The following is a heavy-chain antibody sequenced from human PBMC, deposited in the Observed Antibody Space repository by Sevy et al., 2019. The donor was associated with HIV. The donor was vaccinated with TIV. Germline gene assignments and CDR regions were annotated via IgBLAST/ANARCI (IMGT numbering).Heavy chain of an antibody. CDR2: INPNSGGT. CDR3: ALDAHDRRSTKVHAFDI. CDR1: GYTFTGYY. Sequence: ASVKVSCKASGYTFTGYYMHWVRQAPGQGLEWMGWINPNSGGTNYAQKFQGRVTMTRDTSISTAYMELSRLRSDDTAVYYCALDAHDRRSTKVHAFDIWGQGTMVTVSS. J-gene: IGHJ3*02. D-gene: IGHD4-4*01. V-gene: IGHV1-2*02.